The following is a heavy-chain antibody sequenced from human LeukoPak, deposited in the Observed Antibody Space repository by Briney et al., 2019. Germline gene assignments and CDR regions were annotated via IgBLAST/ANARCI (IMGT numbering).Heavy chain of an antibody. J-gene: IGHJ4*02. CDR3: ARDLLGAVAGKGGFDY. V-gene: IGHV1-18*01. Sequence: GASVKVSCKASGYTFTSYGISWVRQAPGQGLEWMGWISAYNGNTNYVQKLQGRVTMTTDTSTSTAYMELRSLRSDDTAVYYCARDLLGAVAGKGGFDYWGQGTLVTVSS. CDR2: ISAYNGNT. CDR1: GYTFTSYG. D-gene: IGHD6-19*01.